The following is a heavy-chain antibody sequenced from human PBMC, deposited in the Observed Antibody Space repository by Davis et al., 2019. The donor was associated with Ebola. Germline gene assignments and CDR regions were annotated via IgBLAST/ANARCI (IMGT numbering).Heavy chain of an antibody. CDR3: ARDRYSDGSGYFFEQSH. D-gene: IGHD3-22*01. CDR1: GGSFSNFA. CDR2: IIPVFGIP. Sequence: SVKVSCKTSGGSFSNFAVSWVRQAPGQGLDWMGGIIPVFGIPKYAQKFQGRVTITADESTSTAYMELSSLRSEDTAVYYCARDRYSDGSGYFFEQSHWGQGTLVTVSS. V-gene: IGHV1-69*13. J-gene: IGHJ4*02.